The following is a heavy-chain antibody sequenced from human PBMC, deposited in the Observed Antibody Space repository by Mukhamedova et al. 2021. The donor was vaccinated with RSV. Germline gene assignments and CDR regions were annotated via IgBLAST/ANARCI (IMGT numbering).Heavy chain of an antibody. J-gene: IGHJ6*03. Sequence: GGSTYYANSVKGRFTISRDNSKNTLYLQMGSLRAEDMAVYYCARGAPPAAIRDRKAYYYYYMDVWGKGTTVTVSS. V-gene: IGHV3-64*01. CDR3: ARGAPPAAIRDRKAYYYYYMDV. CDR2: GGST. D-gene: IGHD2-2*02.